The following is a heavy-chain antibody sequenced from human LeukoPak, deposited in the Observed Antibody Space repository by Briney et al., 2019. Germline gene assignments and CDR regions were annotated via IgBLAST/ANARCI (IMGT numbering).Heavy chain of an antibody. V-gene: IGHV4-34*01. Sequence: SETLSLTCTVYGGSFSGYYWSWIRQPPGKGLEWIGEINHSGSTNYNPSLKSRVTISVDTSKNQFSLKLSSVTAADTAVYYCARSSTGILTGYYYYYGMDVWGQGTTVTVSS. D-gene: IGHD3-9*01. J-gene: IGHJ6*02. CDR3: ARSSTGILTGYYYYYGMDV. CDR2: INHSGST. CDR1: GGSFSGYY.